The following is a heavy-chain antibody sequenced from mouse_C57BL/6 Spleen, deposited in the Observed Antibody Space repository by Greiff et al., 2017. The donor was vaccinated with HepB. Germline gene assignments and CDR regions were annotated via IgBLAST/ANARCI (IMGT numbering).Heavy chain of an antibody. CDR1: GFTFSDYY. V-gene: IGHV5-16*01. CDR2: INYDGSST. CDR3: ARDYHSYFDY. Sequence: EVQLVESEGGLVQPGSSMKLSCTASGFTFSDYYMAWVRQVPEKGLEWVANINYDGSSTYYLDSLKSRFIISRDNAKNILYLQMSSLKSEDTATYYCARDYHSYFDYWGQGTTLTVSS. J-gene: IGHJ2*01.